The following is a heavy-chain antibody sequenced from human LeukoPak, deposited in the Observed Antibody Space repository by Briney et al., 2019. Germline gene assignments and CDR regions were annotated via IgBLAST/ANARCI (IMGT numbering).Heavy chain of an antibody. D-gene: IGHD2-15*01. J-gene: IGHJ3*02. CDR3: ARPNCSGGSCYSLRAFDI. V-gene: IGHV3-74*01. CDR2: INSDGSST. Sequence: GGSLRLSCAASGFTLSSSWMHRVRQAPGKGLVWVSRINSDGSSTSYADSVKGRFTISRDNAKNSLYLQMNSLRAEDTAVYYCARPNCSGGSCYSLRAFDIWGQGTMVTVSS. CDR1: GFTLSSSW.